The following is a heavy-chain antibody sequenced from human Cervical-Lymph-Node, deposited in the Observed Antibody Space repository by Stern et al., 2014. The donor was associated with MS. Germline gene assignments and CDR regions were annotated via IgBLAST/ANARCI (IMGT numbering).Heavy chain of an antibody. J-gene: IGHJ4*02. CDR3: ARDLNSVTSALGY. D-gene: IGHD4-17*01. CDR1: GYFFISHY. Sequence: VQLVQSGAEVKKPGASVKVSCQASGYFFISHYLHWVRQAPGQGLEWMGMINPSGGSTIYAQRFQGRVTMTTDTSTSTVYVELSNLTSEDTAVFYCARDLNSVTSALGYWGQGTLVTVSS. V-gene: IGHV1-46*01. CDR2: INPSGGST.